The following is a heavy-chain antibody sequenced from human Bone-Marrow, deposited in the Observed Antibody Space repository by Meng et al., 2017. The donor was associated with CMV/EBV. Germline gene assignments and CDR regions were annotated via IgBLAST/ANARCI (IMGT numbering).Heavy chain of an antibody. V-gene: IGHV4-61*01. J-gene: IGHJ4*02. Sequence: SETLSLTCTVSGGSVTSDNYYWSWIRQPPGKGLEWIGYIYYTGNTNYNPSLKSRVTISIDTSKNQFSLKLSSVTAADTAVYYCARNRPGWATLFYWGQGTLVTVSS. CDR3: ARNRPGWATLFY. CDR1: GGSVTSDNYY. CDR2: IYYTGNT. D-gene: IGHD2/OR15-2a*01.